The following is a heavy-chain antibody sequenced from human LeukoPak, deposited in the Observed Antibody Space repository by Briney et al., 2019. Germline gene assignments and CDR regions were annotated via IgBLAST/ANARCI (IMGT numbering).Heavy chain of an antibody. CDR2: ISYDKSNK. CDR3: ARSGVQWQWLLTYDAFDI. D-gene: IGHD6-19*01. V-gene: IGHV3-30-3*01. CDR1: GFTFSSYA. J-gene: IGHJ3*02. Sequence: PGGSLRLSCAASGFTFSSYAMHWVRQAPGKGLEWVALISYDKSNKYYADSVKGRFTISRDNSKNTLFVQMNSLRTEDTAVCYCARSGVQWQWLLTYDAFDIWGQGTMVTVSS.